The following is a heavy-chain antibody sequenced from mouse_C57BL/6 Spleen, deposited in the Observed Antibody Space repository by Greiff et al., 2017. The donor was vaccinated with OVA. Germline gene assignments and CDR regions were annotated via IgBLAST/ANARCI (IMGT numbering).Heavy chain of an antibody. J-gene: IGHJ1*03. D-gene: IGHD1-1*01. V-gene: IGHV3-6*01. CDR2: ISYDGSN. CDR1: GYSITSGYY. Sequence: EVKLMESGPGLVKPSQSLSLTCSVTGYSITSGYYWNWIRQFPGNKLEWMGYISYDGSNNYNPSLKNRISITRDTSKNQFFLKLNSVTTEDTATYYCARSHYYGSSYGYFDVWGTGTTVTVSS. CDR3: ARSHYYGSSYGYFDV.